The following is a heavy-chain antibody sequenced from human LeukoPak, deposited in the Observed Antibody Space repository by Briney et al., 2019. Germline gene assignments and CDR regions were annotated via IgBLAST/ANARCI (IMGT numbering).Heavy chain of an antibody. Sequence: RASVKVSCKASGYTFTSYGISWVRQAPGQGLEWMGWISAYNGNTNYAQKLQGRVTMTTDTSTSTAYMELRSPRSDDTAVYYCASSRAGGYFDYWGQGTLVTVSS. CDR2: ISAYNGNT. D-gene: IGHD3-16*01. CDR1: GYTFTSYG. J-gene: IGHJ4*02. V-gene: IGHV1-18*04. CDR3: ASSRAGGYFDY.